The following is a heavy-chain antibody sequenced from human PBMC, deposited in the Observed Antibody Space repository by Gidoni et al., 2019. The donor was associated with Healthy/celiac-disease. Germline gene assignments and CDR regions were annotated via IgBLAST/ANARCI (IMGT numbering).Heavy chain of an antibody. V-gene: IGHV3-49*05. CDR3: TRDYSSSWYADAFDI. Sequence: EVQLVESGGGLVKPGRSLRLSCTASGFTFGDYAMSWFRQAPGKGLEWEGFIRSKAYGGTKEYAASVKGRFTISRDDSKSIAYLQMNSLKTEDTAVYYCTRDYSSSWYADAFDIWGQGTMVTVSS. J-gene: IGHJ3*02. D-gene: IGHD6-13*01. CDR1: GFTFGDYA. CDR2: IRSKAYGGTK.